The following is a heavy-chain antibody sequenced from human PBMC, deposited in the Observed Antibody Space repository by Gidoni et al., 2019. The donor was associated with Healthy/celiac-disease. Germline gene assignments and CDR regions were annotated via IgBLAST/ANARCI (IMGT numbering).Heavy chain of an antibody. CDR3: ARERYYDSSGYGADFDY. CDR1: GLTFSSYS. Sequence: EVQLVESGGGLVKPGGSLRLSCAASGLTFSSYSMNWVRQAPGKGLEWVSSISSSSSYIYYADSVKGRFTISRDNAKNSLYLQMNSLRAEDTAVYYCARERYYDSSGYGADFDYWGQGTLVTVSS. CDR2: ISSSSSYI. J-gene: IGHJ4*02. D-gene: IGHD3-22*01. V-gene: IGHV3-21*01.